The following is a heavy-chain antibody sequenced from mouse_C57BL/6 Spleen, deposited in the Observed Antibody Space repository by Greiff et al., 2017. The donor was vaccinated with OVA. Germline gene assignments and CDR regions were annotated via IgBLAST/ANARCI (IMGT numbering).Heavy chain of an antibody. CDR2: INPGSGGT. CDR1: GYAFTNYL. V-gene: IGHV1-54*01. CDR3: ARPAPFAY. J-gene: IGHJ3*01. Sequence: VQLQQSGAELVRPGTSVKVSCKASGYAFTNYLIEWVKQRPGQGLEWIGVINPGSGGTNYNEKFKGKATLTADKSSSTAYMQLSSLTSEDSAVYFYARPAPFAYWGQGTLVTVSA.